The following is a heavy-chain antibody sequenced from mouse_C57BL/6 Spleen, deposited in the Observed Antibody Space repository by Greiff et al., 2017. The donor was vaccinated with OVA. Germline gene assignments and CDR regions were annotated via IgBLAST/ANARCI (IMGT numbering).Heavy chain of an antibody. CDR2: IYPGSGST. CDR1: GYTFTSYW. CDR3: AREDGYYRYAMDY. J-gene: IGHJ4*01. D-gene: IGHD2-3*01. V-gene: IGHV1-55*01. Sequence: VQLQQPGAELVKPGASVKMSCKASGYTFTSYWITWVKQRPGQGLEWIGDIYPGSGSTNYNEKFKSKATLTVDTSSSTAYMQLSSLTSEDSAVYYCAREDGYYRYAMDYWGQGTSVTVSS.